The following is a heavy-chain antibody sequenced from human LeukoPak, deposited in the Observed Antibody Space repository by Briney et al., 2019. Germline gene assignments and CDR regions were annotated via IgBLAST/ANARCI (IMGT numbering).Heavy chain of an antibody. V-gene: IGHV3-73*01. CDR2: IRSKANSYAT. D-gene: IGHD2-15*01. J-gene: IGHJ4*02. CDR1: GFTFSGSA. CDR3: TSRKALGYCSGGSCQDY. Sequence: GGPLRLSCAASGFTFSGSAMHWVRQASGKGLEWVGRIRSKANSYATAYAASVKGRFTISRDDSKNTAYLQMNSLKTEDTAVYYCTSRKALGYCSGGSCQDYWGQGTLVTVSS.